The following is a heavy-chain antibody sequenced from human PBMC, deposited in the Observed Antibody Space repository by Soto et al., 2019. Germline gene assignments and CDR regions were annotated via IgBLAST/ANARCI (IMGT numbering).Heavy chain of an antibody. D-gene: IGHD6-19*01. V-gene: IGHV3-33*01. CDR2: IWYDGSNK. Sequence: QVQLVESGGGVVQPGRSLRLSCAASGFTFSSYGMHWVRQAPGKGLEWVAVIWYDGSNKYYADSVKGRFTISRDNSKNTLYLQMNSLGAEDTAVYYCAIERWEQLVDTDPAVAGTIDYWVQGTLVTVSS. CDR3: AIERWEQLVDTDPAVAGTIDY. J-gene: IGHJ4*02. CDR1: GFTFSSYG.